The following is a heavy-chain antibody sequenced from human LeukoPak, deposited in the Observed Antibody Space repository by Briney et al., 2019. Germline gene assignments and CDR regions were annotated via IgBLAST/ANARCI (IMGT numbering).Heavy chain of an antibody. CDR3: ARDRGQTGYYWSYYYYMDV. CDR1: GFTVSSNY. D-gene: IGHD3-9*01. CDR2: ISGGSSTM. V-gene: IGHV3-48*01. J-gene: IGHJ6*03. Sequence: GGSLRLSCAASGFTVSSNYMSWVRQAPGKGLEWVSYISGGSSTMYYADSVKGRFTISRDNAQNSLYLQMNSLRAEDTAVYYCARDRGQTGYYWSYYYYMDVWGIGTTVTVSS.